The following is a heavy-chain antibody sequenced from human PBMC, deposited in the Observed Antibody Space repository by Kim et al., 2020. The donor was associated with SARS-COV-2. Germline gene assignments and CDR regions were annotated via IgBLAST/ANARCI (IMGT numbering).Heavy chain of an antibody. CDR3: ARDEKRITIFGVVMILAFDI. V-gene: IGHV4-31*03. CDR2: IYYSGST. Sequence: SETLSLTCTVSGGSISSGGYYWSWIRQHPGKGLEWIGYIYYSGSTYYNPSLKSRVTISVDTSKNQFSLKLSSVTAADTAVYYCARDEKRITIFGVVMILAFDIWGERTMVTVSS. D-gene: IGHD3-3*01. J-gene: IGHJ3*02. CDR1: GGSISSGGYY.